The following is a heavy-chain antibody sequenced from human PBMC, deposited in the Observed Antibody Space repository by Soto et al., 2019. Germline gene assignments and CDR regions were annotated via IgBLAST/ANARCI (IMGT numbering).Heavy chain of an antibody. CDR3: ARDLYIVVVPAAMRELGADY. D-gene: IGHD2-2*01. CDR2: IKQDGSEK. CDR1: GFTFSSYW. V-gene: IGHV3-7*01. Sequence: EVQLVESGGGLVQPGGSLRLSCAASGFTFSSYWMSWVRQAPGKGLEWVANIKQDGSEKYYVDSVKGRFTISRDNAKNSLYLQMNSLRAEDTAVYYCARDLYIVVVPAAMRELGADYWGQGTLVTVSS. J-gene: IGHJ4*02.